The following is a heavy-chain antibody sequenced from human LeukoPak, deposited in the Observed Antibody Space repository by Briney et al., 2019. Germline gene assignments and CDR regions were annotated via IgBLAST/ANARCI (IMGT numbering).Heavy chain of an antibody. J-gene: IGHJ3*02. V-gene: IGHV3-21*01. CDR2: ISISSSYI. CDR3: ARDRRYCSGGSCYSIGAFDI. Sequence: GGSLRLSCAASGFTFSSYSMNWVRQAPGKGLEWVSSISISSSYIYYADSLKGRFTISRDNAKNSVYLQMNSLRAEDTAVYYCARDRRYCSGGSCYSIGAFDIWGQGTMVTVSS. CDR1: GFTFSSYS. D-gene: IGHD2-15*01.